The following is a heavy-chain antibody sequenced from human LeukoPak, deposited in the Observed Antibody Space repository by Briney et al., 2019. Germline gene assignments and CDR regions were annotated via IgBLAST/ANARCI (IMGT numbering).Heavy chain of an antibody. J-gene: IGHJ6*03. CDR3: ASAGDYYYMDV. Sequence: ASVKVSCKASEYTFTSYYMHCVRQVPGQGLEWMGIINPSGGSTSYAQKFQGRVTMTRDTSTSTVYMELSSLRSEDTAVYYCASAGDYYYMDVWGKGTTVTISS. V-gene: IGHV1-46*01. CDR1: EYTFTSYY. D-gene: IGHD3-10*01. CDR2: INPSGGST.